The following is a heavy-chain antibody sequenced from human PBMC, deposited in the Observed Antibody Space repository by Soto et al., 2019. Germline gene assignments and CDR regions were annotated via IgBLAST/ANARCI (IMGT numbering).Heavy chain of an antibody. V-gene: IGHV4-39*01. D-gene: IGHD6-6*01. J-gene: IGHJ4*02. CDR1: GFPSSSISYY. CDR2: IYYSGST. Sequence: PSETLSVPCTVAGFPSSSISYYRGWIHQPPGKGLEWIGSIYYSGSTYYNPSLKSRVTISVDTSKNQFSLKLSSVTAADTAVYYCARHALGLPQHYFAYWGQGTLVTVSS. CDR3: ARHALGLPQHYFAY.